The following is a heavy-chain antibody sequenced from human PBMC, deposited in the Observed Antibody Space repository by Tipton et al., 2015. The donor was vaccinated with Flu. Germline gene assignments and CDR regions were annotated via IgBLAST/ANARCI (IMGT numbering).Heavy chain of an antibody. V-gene: IGHV5-51*03. CDR3: VTTSDILTGYPFPGFDF. Sequence: QLVQSGAEVKKPGESLKISCKGSGYNFITTWIGWVRQMPGKGLDWMGVIYPLDSDTRYTPSFQGQVTISADKSTSSAYLQWNSLKASDTAIYYCVTTSDILTGYPFPGFDFWGQGTLVTVSS. CDR1: GYNFITTW. J-gene: IGHJ4*02. CDR2: IYPLDSDT. D-gene: IGHD3-9*01.